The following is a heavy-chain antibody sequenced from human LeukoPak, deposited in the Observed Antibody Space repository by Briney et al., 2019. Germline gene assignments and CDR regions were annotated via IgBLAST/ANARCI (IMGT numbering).Heavy chain of an antibody. J-gene: IGHJ3*02. V-gene: IGHV5-51*01. Sequence: GESLKISCKGSGYSFTSYWIGWVRQMPGKGLEWMGIIYPGDSDTRYSPSFQGQVTISADKSISTAYLQWSSLKASGTAMYYCARGLRLGENYDAFDIWGQGTMVTVSS. CDR1: GYSFTSYW. CDR2: IYPGDSDT. CDR3: ARGLRLGENYDAFDI. D-gene: IGHD3-16*01.